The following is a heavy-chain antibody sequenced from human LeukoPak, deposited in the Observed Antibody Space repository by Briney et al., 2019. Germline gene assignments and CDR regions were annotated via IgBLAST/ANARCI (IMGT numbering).Heavy chain of an antibody. J-gene: IGHJ3*02. Sequence: GGSLRLSCAASGFTFGSYPLHWVRQAPGKGLEWVTLISYDGSKIYYADSVKGRFTISRDNSKNTLYLQMNSLRAEDTAVYYCAKDILGKSVTKAFDIWGQGTMVTVSS. D-gene: IGHD4-17*01. CDR2: ISYDGSKI. V-gene: IGHV3-30-3*01. CDR1: GFTFGSYP. CDR3: AKDILGKSVTKAFDI.